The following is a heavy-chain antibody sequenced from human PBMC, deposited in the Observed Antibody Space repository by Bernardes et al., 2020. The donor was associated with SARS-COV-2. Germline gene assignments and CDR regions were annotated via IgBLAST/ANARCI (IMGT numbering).Heavy chain of an antibody. CDR2: INAGNGNT. D-gene: IGHD2-15*01. CDR3: AREKKGGYCSGGSCYSAYWFDP. Sequence: ASVKVSCKASGYTFTSYAMHWVRQAPGQRLEWMGWINAGNGNTKYSQKFQGRVTITRDTSASTAYMELSSLRSEDTAVYYCAREKKGGYCSGGSCYSAYWFDPWGQGTLVTVSS. CDR1: GYTFTSYA. V-gene: IGHV1-3*01. J-gene: IGHJ5*02.